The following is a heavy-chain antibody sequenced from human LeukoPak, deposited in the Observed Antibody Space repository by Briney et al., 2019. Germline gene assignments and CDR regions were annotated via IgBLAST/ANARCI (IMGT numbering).Heavy chain of an antibody. Sequence: ASVKVSCKASGYTFTSYDINWVRQATGQGLEWMGWMNPNSGNTGYAQKFQGRVTMTRNTSISTVYMELSSLRSEDTAVYYCAREEQTTVTYFDYWGQGTLVTVSS. CDR3: AREEQTTVTYFDY. J-gene: IGHJ4*02. CDR1: GYTFTSYD. V-gene: IGHV1-8*01. D-gene: IGHD4-11*01. CDR2: MNPNSGNT.